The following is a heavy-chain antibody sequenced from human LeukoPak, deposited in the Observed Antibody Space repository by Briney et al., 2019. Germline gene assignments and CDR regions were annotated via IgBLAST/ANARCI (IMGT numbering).Heavy chain of an antibody. Sequence: ASVKVSCKASGGTFSSYAISWVRQAPGQGLEWMGRIIPILGIANYAQKFQGRVTITADKSTSTAYMELSSLRSEDTAVYYCARGPPPYSSLSDYWGQGTLVTVSS. D-gene: IGHD6-13*01. CDR3: ARGPPPYSSLSDY. V-gene: IGHV1-69*04. CDR2: IIPILGIA. J-gene: IGHJ4*02. CDR1: GGTFSSYA.